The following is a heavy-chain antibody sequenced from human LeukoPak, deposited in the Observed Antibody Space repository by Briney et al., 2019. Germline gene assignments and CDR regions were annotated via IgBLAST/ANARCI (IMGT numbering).Heavy chain of an antibody. CDR2: INNYNGNT. Sequence: ASVKVSCKASGYTFINHGISWMRQSPGQGLEWMGWINNYNGNTDNAQNFQGRVTLTTDTSTSTAYMELRSLKSDDTAVYYCARAGTRFGELFDAFHIWGQGSMVTVSS. CDR1: GYTFINHG. J-gene: IGHJ3*02. D-gene: IGHD3-10*01. CDR3: ARAGTRFGELFDAFHI. V-gene: IGHV1-18*01.